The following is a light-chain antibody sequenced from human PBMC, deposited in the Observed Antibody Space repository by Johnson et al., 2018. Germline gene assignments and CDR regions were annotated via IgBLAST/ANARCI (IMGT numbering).Light chain of an antibody. CDR3: GTWDSSLSAGNV. J-gene: IGLJ1*01. Sequence: QSVLTQPPSVSAAPGQKVTISCSGSSSNIGNNYVSWYQQLPGTAPKLLIYENNKRPSGIPDRFSGSKSGTSATLGITGLQTGDEADDYCGTWDSSLSAGNVFGTVTKVTFL. CDR1: SSNIGNNY. V-gene: IGLV1-51*02. CDR2: ENN.